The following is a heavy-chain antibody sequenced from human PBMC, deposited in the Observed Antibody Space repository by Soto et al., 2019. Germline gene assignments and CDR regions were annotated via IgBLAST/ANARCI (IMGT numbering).Heavy chain of an antibody. V-gene: IGHV3-30-3*01. J-gene: IGHJ6*02. D-gene: IGHD5-12*01. CDR3: AKDYYRFNSGYGFSMDV. Sequence: PGGSRRLSCAASGFTFSSYAMHWVRQAPGKGLEWVAVISYDGSNKYYADSVKGRFTISRDNSKNTLYLQMNSLRAEDTAVYYCAKDYYRFNSGYGFSMDVWGQGTTVTVSS. CDR2: ISYDGSNK. CDR1: GFTFSSYA.